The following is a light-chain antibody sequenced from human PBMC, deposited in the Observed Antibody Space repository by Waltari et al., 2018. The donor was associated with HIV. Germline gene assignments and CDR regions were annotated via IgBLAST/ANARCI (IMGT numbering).Light chain of an antibody. CDR2: GAS. J-gene: IGKJ1*01. Sequence: EIVLTQSPGTLSLSPGDRATLSCMTSEIIKSTYLGWYQQKGDQPPRLPIYGASSRAPGIPDRFSGSGSRTDFNLTINRLEPEDFATYYCHQYGSSFWTFGQGTKVDVK. V-gene: IGKV3-20*01. CDR3: HQYGSSFWT. CDR1: EIIKSTY.